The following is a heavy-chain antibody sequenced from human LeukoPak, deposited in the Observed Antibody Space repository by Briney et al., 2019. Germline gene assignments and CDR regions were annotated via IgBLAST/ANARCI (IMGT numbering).Heavy chain of an antibody. V-gene: IGHV3-21*01. Sequence: GGSLRLSCAASGFTFSSYTMNWVRQAPGEGLEWVSSISSSSSYIYYADSVKGRFTISRDNPKNSLYLQMNSLRADDTAVYYCARDRRLVDYWGQGTLVTVSS. J-gene: IGHJ4*02. CDR2: ISSSSSYI. CDR1: GFTFSSYT. CDR3: ARDRRLVDY.